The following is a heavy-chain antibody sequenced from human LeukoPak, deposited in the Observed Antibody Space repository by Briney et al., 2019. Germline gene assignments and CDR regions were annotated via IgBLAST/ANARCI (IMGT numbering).Heavy chain of an antibody. CDR1: GFTFSSYS. D-gene: IGHD1-26*01. CDR2: ISSSSSYI. V-gene: IGHV3-21*01. Sequence: PGGSLRLSCAASGFTFSSYSMTWVRQAPGKGLEWVSSISSSSSYIYYADSVKGRFTISRDNAKNSLYLQMNSLRAEDTAVYYCARDRRSIVGVEGGTDFDYWGQGTLVTVSS. J-gene: IGHJ4*02. CDR3: ARDRRSIVGVEGGTDFDY.